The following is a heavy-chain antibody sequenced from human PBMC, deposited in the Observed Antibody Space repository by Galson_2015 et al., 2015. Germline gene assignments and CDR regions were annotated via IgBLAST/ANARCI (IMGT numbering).Heavy chain of an antibody. CDR1: GGSISSSSYY. CDR3: ARENIAAAGTNWFDP. V-gene: IGHV4-39*07. Sequence: LTCTASGGSISSSSYYWGWIRQPPGKGLEWIGEIYHSGSTNYNPSLKSRVTISVDKSKNQFSLKLSSVTAADTAVYYCARENIAAAGTNWFDPWGQGTLVTVSS. J-gene: IGHJ5*02. D-gene: IGHD6-13*01. CDR2: IYHSGST.